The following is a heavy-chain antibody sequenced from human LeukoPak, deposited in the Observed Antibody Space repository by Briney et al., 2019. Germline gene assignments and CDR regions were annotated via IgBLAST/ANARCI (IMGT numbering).Heavy chain of an antibody. CDR1: GFTFRSYW. CDR3: ARDTAPSY. CDR2: INPDGNST. Sequence: AGGSLRLSCAASGFTFRSYWMHWVRQAPGEGLVWVSCINPDGNSTRYADSVQGRLIISRDNAKNTVYLQMNSLRAEDTAVYYCARDTAPSYWGQGTLVTVSS. V-gene: IGHV3-74*01. J-gene: IGHJ4*02. D-gene: IGHD5-18*01.